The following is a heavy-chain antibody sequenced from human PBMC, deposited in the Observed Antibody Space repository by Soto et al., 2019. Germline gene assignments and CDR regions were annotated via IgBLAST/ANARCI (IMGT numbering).Heavy chain of an antibody. CDR2: ISAYNGNT. J-gene: IGHJ6*02. D-gene: IGHD4-17*01. CDR3: ARDASGDYGGSGYYYYGMDV. CDR1: GYTFTSYG. V-gene: IGHV1-18*04. Sequence: QVQLVQSGAEVKKPGASVKVSCKASGYTFTSYGISWVRQAPGQGLEWMGWISAYNGNTNYAQKLQGRVTMTTDTSTSTAYMELRSLRSDDTAVYYCARDASGDYGGSGYYYYGMDVWGQGTTVTVSS.